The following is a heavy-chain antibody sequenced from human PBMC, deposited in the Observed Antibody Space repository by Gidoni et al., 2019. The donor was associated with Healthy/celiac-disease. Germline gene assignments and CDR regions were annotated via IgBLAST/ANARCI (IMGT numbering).Heavy chain of an antibody. V-gene: IGHV1-18*01. D-gene: IGHD2-8*01. J-gene: IGHJ4*02. CDR2: ISAYTGNT. CDR3: ARDVDGVYAIYLRGFDY. Sequence: QVQLVQTGAEVKKPGASVKVSCKASGYTFTSYGISWVRQAPGQGLEWMGWISAYTGNTNYEQKLQGRVTMTTDTSTSTAYMELRSLRSDDTAVYYCARDVDGVYAIYLRGFDYWGQGTLVTVSS. CDR1: GYTFTSYG.